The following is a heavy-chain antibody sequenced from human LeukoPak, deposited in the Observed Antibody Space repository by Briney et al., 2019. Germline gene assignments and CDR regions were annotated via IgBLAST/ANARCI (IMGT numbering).Heavy chain of an antibody. D-gene: IGHD2-21*01. J-gene: IGHJ4*02. CDR1: GFTLSRNG. Sequence: GGSLRLSCAASGFTLSRNGMSWVRQAPGKGLEWVSGISASEDNTYYADSVKGRFTISRDTSKKTLYLQMNSLRAEDTAIYYCVKDLIPAYWGQGTLVTVSS. V-gene: IGHV3-23*01. CDR2: ISASEDNT. CDR3: VKDLIPAY.